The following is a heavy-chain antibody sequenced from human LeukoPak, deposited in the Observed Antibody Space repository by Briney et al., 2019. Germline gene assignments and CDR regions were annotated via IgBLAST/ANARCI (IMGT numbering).Heavy chain of an antibody. J-gene: IGHJ4*02. Sequence: GGSLRPSCAGSGFTFSSYYMSWARQAPGKGLEWVANIKGDGSEIYYVDSVKGRFTISRDNAENSLYLQMNSLRAEDTAVYYCAREATYNYAYALDYWGQGTLVTVSS. CDR3: AREATYNYAYALDY. CDR1: GFTFSSYY. V-gene: IGHV3-7*01. CDR2: IKGDGSEI. D-gene: IGHD5-18*01.